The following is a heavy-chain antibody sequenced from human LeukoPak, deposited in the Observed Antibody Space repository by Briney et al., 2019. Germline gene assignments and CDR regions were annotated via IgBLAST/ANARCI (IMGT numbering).Heavy chain of an antibody. CDR1: GYTFTSYD. D-gene: IGHD6-19*01. CDR2: MNPNSGNT. J-gene: IGHJ4*02. V-gene: IGHV1-8*01. CDR3: ARGTTAVAFLHY. Sequence: ASVKVSCKASGYTFTSYDINWVRQATGQGLEWMGWMNPNSGNTGYAQKFQGRVTMTRNTSISTAYMELSSLRSEDTAVYYCARGTTAVAFLHYWGQGTLVTVSS.